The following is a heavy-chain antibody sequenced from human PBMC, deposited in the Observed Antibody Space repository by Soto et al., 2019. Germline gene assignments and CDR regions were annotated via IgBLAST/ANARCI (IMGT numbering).Heavy chain of an antibody. D-gene: IGHD4-17*01. J-gene: IGHJ6*02. V-gene: IGHV4-30-2*01. Sequence: PSETLPLTCAVSGGSTSSGGYSWSWIRQPPGKGLEWIGYIYHSGYTYCNPSLKSRVTISVDRSKNQFSLKLSSVTAADTAVYYCARAHYGDYGYGMDVWGQGTTVTVSS. CDR1: GGSTSSGGYS. CDR2: IYHSGYT. CDR3: ARAHYGDYGYGMDV.